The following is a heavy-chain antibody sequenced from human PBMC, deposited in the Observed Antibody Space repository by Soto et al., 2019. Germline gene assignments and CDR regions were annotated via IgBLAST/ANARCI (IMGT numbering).Heavy chain of an antibody. CDR1: GFTFSSYW. D-gene: IGHD6-19*01. J-gene: IGHJ6*02. V-gene: IGHV3-7*01. Sequence: EVQLVESGGGLVQPGGSLRLSCAASGFTFSSYWMSWVRQAPGKGLEWVANIKQDGSEKYYVDSVKGRFTISRDNAKNSLYLQMNSLRAEDTAVYYCARDWAAGADKPGYYYYGMDVWGQWTTVTVSS. CDR3: ARDWAAGADKPGYYYYGMDV. CDR2: IKQDGSEK.